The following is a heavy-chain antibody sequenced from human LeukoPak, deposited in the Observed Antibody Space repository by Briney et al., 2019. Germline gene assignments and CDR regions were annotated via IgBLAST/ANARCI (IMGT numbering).Heavy chain of an antibody. J-gene: IGHJ4*02. V-gene: IGHV3-23*01. D-gene: IGHD3-9*01. CDR1: GFTFSSYA. CDR3: AISPITYDILTGYPGAFDY. Sequence: GGSLRLSCAASGFTFSSYAMSWVRQAPGKGLEWVSAISGSGGSTYYADSVKGRFTISRDNSKNTLYLQMNSLRAEDTAVYYCAISPITYDILTGYPGAFDYWGQGTLVTVSS. CDR2: ISGSGGST.